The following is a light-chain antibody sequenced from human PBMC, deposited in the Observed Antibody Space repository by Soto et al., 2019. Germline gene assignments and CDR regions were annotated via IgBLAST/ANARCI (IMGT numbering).Light chain of an antibody. Sequence: QSVLTQPPSASGSPGQSVTISCTGTSSDVGGYNYVAWYQQHPGKAPKLMMFEVSKRPSGVPDRFSGSKFGNTASLTVSGLQAEDEAVYYCASYGGNDNMLFGGGTKVTVL. CDR1: SSDVGGYNY. CDR2: EVS. V-gene: IGLV2-8*01. CDR3: ASYGGNDNML. J-gene: IGLJ3*02.